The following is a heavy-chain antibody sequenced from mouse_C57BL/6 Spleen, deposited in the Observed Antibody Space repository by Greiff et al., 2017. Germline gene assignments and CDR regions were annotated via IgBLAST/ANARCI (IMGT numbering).Heavy chain of an antibody. CDR1: GYTFTSYW. CDR3: ARGAYYYAMDD. V-gene: IGHV1-61*01. Sequence: VQLQQPGAELVRPGSSVKLSCKASGYTFTSYWMDWVKQRPGQGLEWIGNIYPSDSETHYNQKFKDKATLTVDKSSSTAYMQLSSLTSEDSAVYYCARGAYYYAMDDWGQGTAVTVSS. D-gene: IGHD6-1*01. J-gene: IGHJ4*01. CDR2: IYPSDSET.